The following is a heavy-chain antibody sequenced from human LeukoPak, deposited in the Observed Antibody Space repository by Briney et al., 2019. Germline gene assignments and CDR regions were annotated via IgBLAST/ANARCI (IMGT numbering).Heavy chain of an antibody. V-gene: IGHV1-2*06. CDR2: INPYSGGT. CDR3: ARDYNSGWYVY. Sequence: ASVKVSCKASGYTFTDYYMHWVRQAPGQGLEWMGRINPYSGGTNYAQKFQGRVTMTRDTSISTAYMELSRLKSDDTAVYYCARDYNSGWYVYWGQGTLVTVSS. J-gene: IGHJ4*02. CDR1: GYTFTDYY. D-gene: IGHD6-19*01.